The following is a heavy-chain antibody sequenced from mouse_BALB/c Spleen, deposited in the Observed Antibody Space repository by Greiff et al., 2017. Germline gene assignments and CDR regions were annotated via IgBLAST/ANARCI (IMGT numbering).Heavy chain of an antibody. J-gene: IGHJ4*01. CDR1: GFSFTGYT. CDR2: INPYNGGT. D-gene: IGHD2-2*01. CDR3: ARDYDGYDGAMDY. V-gene: IGHV1-25*01. Sequence: EVQLQQSGPELVKPGASMKISCKASGFSFTGYTMNWVKQSHGKNLEWIGLINPYNGGTSYNQKFKGKATLTVDKSSSTAYMELLSLTYEDSAVYDCARDYDGYDGAMDYWGQGTSVTVSS.